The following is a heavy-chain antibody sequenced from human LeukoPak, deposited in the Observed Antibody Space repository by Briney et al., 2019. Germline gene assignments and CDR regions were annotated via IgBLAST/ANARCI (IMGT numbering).Heavy chain of an antibody. V-gene: IGHV3-30-3*01. CDR2: ISYDGSNK. D-gene: IGHD3-10*01. CDR1: GFTFSSYA. CDR3: ARDLGGSGSY. Sequence: GGSLRLSCVASGFTFSSYAMHWVRQAPGKGLEWVAVISYDGSNKYEADSVKGRFTISRDNAKNTLYLQMNSLRAEDTAVYYCARDLGGSGSYWGQGTLVTVSS. J-gene: IGHJ4*02.